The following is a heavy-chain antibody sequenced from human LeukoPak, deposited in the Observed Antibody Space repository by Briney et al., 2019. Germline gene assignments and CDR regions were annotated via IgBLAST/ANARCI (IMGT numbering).Heavy chain of an antibody. CDR1: GFTFSNYA. D-gene: IGHD3-10*01. V-gene: IGHV3-23*01. J-gene: IGHJ4*02. CDR3: AKLFESGTYNNFFHY. CDR2: ITATSSST. Sequence: GRSLRLSCAPSGFTFSNYAMHWVRQAPGKGLEWVSAITATSSSTHDADSVQGRFTISRDNSKNTLYLQMNSLRPEDTAIYYCAKLFESGTYNNFFHYWGQGTLVTVSS.